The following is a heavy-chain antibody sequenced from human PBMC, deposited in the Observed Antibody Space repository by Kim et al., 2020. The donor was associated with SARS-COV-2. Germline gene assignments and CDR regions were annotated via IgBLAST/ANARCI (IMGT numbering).Heavy chain of an antibody. J-gene: IGHJ4*02. CDR3: AKFIYYGSGSQNDY. D-gene: IGHD3-10*01. V-gene: IGHV3-23*01. Sequence: ADSVKCRFTISRDNSKNTLYLQMNSLRAEDTAVYYCAKFIYYGSGSQNDYWGQGTLVTVSS.